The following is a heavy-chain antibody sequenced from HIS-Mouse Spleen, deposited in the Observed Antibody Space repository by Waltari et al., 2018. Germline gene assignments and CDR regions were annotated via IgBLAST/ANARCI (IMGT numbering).Heavy chain of an antibody. D-gene: IGHD2-15*01. CDR1: GFTFRTYR. Sequence: EVQLVESGGGLVKPGGSLRLSCAASGFTFRTYRINGVHQATGKGLEWVSSISSSSSYIYYADSVKGRFTISRDNAKNSLYLQMNSLRAEDTAVYYCARGSWNWFDPWGQGTLVTVSS. J-gene: IGHJ5*02. CDR2: ISSSSSYI. CDR3: ARGSWNWFDP. V-gene: IGHV3-21*01.